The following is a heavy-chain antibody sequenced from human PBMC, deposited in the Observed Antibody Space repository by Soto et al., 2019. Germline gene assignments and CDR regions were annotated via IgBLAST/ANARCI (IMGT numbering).Heavy chain of an antibody. Sequence: SETLSLTCTISGGSINSYYWSWIRQPPGKRLEWLGYISYSGTTNYYPSLSSRVTISKDTSKNQFSLKLSSVTAADTAVYFCARSYDSSPGGLDVWGQGTTVTVSS. V-gene: IGHV4-59*01. CDR1: GGSINSYY. CDR2: ISYSGTT. CDR3: ARSYDSSPGGLDV. J-gene: IGHJ6*02. D-gene: IGHD3-22*01.